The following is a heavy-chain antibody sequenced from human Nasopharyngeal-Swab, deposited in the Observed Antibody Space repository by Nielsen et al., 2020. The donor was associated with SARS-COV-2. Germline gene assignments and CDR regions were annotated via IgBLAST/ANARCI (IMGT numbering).Heavy chain of an antibody. CDR2: ISYDGSNK. J-gene: IGHJ4*02. Sequence: VRQAPGKGLEWVAVISYDGSNKYYADSVKGRFTIPRDNSKNTLYLQMNSLRAEDTAVYYCARDAPDYGDYAIDYWGQGTLVTVSS. CDR3: ARDAPDYGDYAIDY. D-gene: IGHD4-17*01. V-gene: IGHV3-30-3*01.